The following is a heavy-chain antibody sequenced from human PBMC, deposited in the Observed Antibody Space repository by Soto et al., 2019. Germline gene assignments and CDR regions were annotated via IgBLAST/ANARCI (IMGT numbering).Heavy chain of an antibody. D-gene: IGHD4-17*01. CDR2: MNPKSGNT. CDR3: VRVYGEIDY. J-gene: IGHJ4*02. V-gene: IGHV1-8*01. CDR1: GYTFTNYD. Sequence: QVQLVQSGAEVKKPGASVKVSCKASGYTFTNYDINWVRQATGQGLEWMGWMNPKSGNTGYAQQFQGILIMTRSTSISTAYLELSSMRSEDTAVYYCVRVYGEIDYWGQGTLVTVSS.